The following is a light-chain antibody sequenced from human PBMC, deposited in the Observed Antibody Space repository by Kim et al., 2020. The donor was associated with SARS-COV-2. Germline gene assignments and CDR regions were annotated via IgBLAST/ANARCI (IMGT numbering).Light chain of an antibody. CDR2: DAS. CDR3: QHHSNWLWT. J-gene: IGKJ1*01. Sequence: EIVLTQSPATLSLSLGDRVTLSCRASQSVSSYLAWYQQKAGQAPRLLIYDASKRTIGIPARFSGSGSGTDFTLTINRLGPEDFALYYCQHHSNWLWTFGQGTKVDIK. V-gene: IGKV3-11*01. CDR1: QSVSSY.